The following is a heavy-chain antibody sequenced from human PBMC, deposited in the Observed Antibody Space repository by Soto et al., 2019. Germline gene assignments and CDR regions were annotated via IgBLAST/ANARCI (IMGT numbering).Heavy chain of an antibody. CDR2: IYYSGST. D-gene: IGHD6-13*01. CDR3: ASPYSSSWCLDP. V-gene: IGHV4-30-4*01. Sequence: PSETLSLTCSVSGVSITNGDYYWSWSRQPPGKGLEWIGYIYYSGSTDYDPSLKSRVTISVDTSKNQFSLKLSSVTAADTAVYYCASPYSSSWCLDPWGQGTLVTVSS. CDR1: GVSITNGDYY. J-gene: IGHJ5*02.